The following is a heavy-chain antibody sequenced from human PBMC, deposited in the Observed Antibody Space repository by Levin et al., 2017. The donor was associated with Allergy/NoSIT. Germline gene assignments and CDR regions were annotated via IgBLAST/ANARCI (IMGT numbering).Heavy chain of an antibody. CDR3: AQGFGRDGGSLEN. CDR1: GFTFSSYA. Sequence: GGSLRLSCAVSGFTFSSYAMNWVRQAPGKGLEWVSSLNDGGGKTYYADSVKGRFTISRDNSQNTLFLQMDNLRAEDTAVYYCAQGFGRDGGSLENWGQGTLVTVSS. D-gene: IGHD6-25*01. V-gene: IGHV3-23*01. J-gene: IGHJ4*02. CDR2: LNDGGGKT.